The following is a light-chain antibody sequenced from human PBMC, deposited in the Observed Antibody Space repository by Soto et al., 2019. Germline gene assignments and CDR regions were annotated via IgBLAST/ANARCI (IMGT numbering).Light chain of an antibody. CDR3: SSYTSSSTLLYV. V-gene: IGLV2-14*01. Sequence: QSVLTQPASVSGSPGQSITISYTGTSSDVGGYNYVSWYQQHPGKAPKLMIYDVSNRPSGVSNRFSGSKSGNTASLTISGLQAEDEAGYYCSSYTSSSTLLYVFGTGTKVTVL. CDR2: DVS. CDR1: SSDVGGYNY. J-gene: IGLJ1*01.